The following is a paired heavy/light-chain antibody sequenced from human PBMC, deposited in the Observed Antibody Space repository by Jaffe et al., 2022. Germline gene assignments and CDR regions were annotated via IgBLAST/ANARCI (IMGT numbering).Heavy chain of an antibody. D-gene: IGHD3-3*01. J-gene: IGHJ5*02. CDR3: AKRPLPTIFGPGGNYFHP. Sequence: EVQLLESGGGLVQPGGSLRLSCAASGFTLSTYAMGWVRQAPGKGLEWVSGISGSGDTTYYTDSVKGRFTISRDNSKNTLYLQMNILRAEDTAVYYCAKRPLPTIFGPGGNYFHPWGQGTLVTVSS. CDR2: ISGSGDTT. CDR1: GFTLSTYA. V-gene: IGHV3-23*01.
Light chain of an antibody. CDR3: QSYDNRLSASGV. CDR1: SSNIGAGYD. Sequence: QSVLTQPPSVSGAPGQRVTISCTGSSSNIGAGYDVHWYQQLPGTAPKLLIRGNNNRPSGVPDRFSGSKSGTSASLAITGLQAEDEADYYCQSYDNRLSASGVFGGGTKLTVL. V-gene: IGLV1-40*01. J-gene: IGLJ3*02. CDR2: GNN.